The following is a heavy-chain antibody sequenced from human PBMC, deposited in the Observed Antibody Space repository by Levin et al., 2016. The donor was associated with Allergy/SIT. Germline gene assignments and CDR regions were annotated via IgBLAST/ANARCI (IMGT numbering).Heavy chain of an antibody. J-gene: IGHJ4*02. V-gene: IGHV3-30*03. Sequence: GESLKISCAVSGFTFSSYGMHWVRQAPGKGLEWVAVISYDGSNKYYADSVKGRFTISRDNSKNTLYLQMNSLRAEDTAVYYCARGVGAPTQYDYWGQGTLVTVSS. CDR1: GFTFSSYG. CDR2: ISYDGSNK. CDR3: ARGVGAPTQYDY. D-gene: IGHD1-26*01.